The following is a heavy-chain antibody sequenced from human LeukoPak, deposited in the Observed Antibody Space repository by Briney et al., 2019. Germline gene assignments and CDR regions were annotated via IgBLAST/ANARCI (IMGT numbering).Heavy chain of an antibody. Sequence: SETLSLTCTISGGSISSYYWSWVRQSPGKGLEWIGSIYYNGNTYYNPSLKSRVTISVDTSQNQFSLKLSSVTAADTAIYYCARQRYSSGPYYFDSWGQGTLVTVSS. D-gene: IGHD6-19*01. CDR1: GGSISSYY. V-gene: IGHV4-59*08. CDR3: ARQRYSSGPYYFDS. J-gene: IGHJ4*02. CDR2: IYYNGNT.